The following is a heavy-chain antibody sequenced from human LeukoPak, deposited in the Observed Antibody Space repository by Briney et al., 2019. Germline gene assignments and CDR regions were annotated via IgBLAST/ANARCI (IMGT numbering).Heavy chain of an antibody. Sequence: PSETLSLTCTVSGGSITSASYNWGWIRQPPGKGLEWIGSIYYSGSVNYNLSLKSRVTISVDTSKNQLSLRLTSVTAADTAVYYCARRGGDSYGYDYWGQGTLVTVSS. CDR2: IYYSGSV. CDR1: GGSITSASYN. D-gene: IGHD5-18*01. CDR3: ARRGGDSYGYDY. J-gene: IGHJ4*02. V-gene: IGHV4-39*01.